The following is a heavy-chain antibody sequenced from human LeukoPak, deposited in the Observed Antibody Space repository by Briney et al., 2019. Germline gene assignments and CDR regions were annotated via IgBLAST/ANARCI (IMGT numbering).Heavy chain of an antibody. CDR1: GFTFSSYS. Sequence: PGGSLRLSCAASGFTFSSYSMNWVRQAPGKGLEWVSSISSSSSYIYYADSVKGRFTISRENAKNSLYLQMNSLRAGNTAVYYCAREGGSSSFGFDYWGQGTLVTVSS. V-gene: IGHV3-21*01. CDR2: ISSSSSYI. J-gene: IGHJ4*02. CDR3: AREGGSSSFGFDY. D-gene: IGHD6-13*01.